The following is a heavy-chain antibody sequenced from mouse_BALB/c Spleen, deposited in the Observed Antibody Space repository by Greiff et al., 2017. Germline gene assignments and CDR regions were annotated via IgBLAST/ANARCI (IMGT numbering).Heavy chain of an antibody. CDR1: GFTFSSFG. CDR3: ARDDYDWYFDV. J-gene: IGHJ1*01. CDR2: ISSGSSTI. Sequence: EVQLVESGGGLVQPGGFRKLSCAASGFTFSSFGMHWVRQAPEKGLEWVAYISSGSSTIYYADTVKGRFTISRDNPKNTLFLQMTSLRSEDTAMYYCARDDYDWYFDVWGAGTTVTVSS. V-gene: IGHV5-17*02. D-gene: IGHD2-4*01.